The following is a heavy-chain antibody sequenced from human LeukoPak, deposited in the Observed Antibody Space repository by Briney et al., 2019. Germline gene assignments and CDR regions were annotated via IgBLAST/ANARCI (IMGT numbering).Heavy chain of an antibody. CDR1: GFTSSNYG. CDR3: AKDHSQDFDY. J-gene: IGHJ4*02. D-gene: IGHD5-18*01. V-gene: IGHV3-30*02. Sequence: PGGSLGLSCAASGFTSSNYGMHWVRQAPGKGLEWVAFLRRDGSDKYYADSVKGRFTISRDNSKNTVYLQMNSLRPEDTAVYYCAKDHSQDFDYWGQGTLVTVSS. CDR2: LRRDGSDK.